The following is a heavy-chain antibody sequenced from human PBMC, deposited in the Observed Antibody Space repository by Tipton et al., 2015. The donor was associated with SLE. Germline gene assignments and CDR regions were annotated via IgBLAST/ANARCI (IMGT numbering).Heavy chain of an antibody. J-gene: IGHJ4*02. D-gene: IGHD3-22*01. V-gene: IGHV4-39*07. CDR2: VSYSGST. CDR1: AGYISSRDYY. CDR3: ARAGYDATGYFMNYYDY. Sequence: TLSLTCSVSAGYISSRDYYWGWVRQAPGMGLEWIGTVSYSGSTDFNPSLKSRVTISADTSRNQFSLRLSSVTTADTAVYYCARAGYDATGYFMNYYDYWGQGALITVSS.